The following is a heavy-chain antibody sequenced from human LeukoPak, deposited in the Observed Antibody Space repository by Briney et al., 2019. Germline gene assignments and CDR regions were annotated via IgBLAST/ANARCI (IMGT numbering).Heavy chain of an antibody. D-gene: IGHD7-27*01. CDR1: GGSISSDY. Sequence: SETLSLTCTVSGGSISSDYWSWIRQPDGKGLEWIGRIYTSGSTNYNPSLKGRVTMSVDTSKNQFSLKLSSVTTADTAVYYCARGPHYALGIYFDYWGQGTLVTVSS. V-gene: IGHV4-4*07. J-gene: IGHJ4*02. CDR3: ARGPHYALGIYFDY. CDR2: IYTSGST.